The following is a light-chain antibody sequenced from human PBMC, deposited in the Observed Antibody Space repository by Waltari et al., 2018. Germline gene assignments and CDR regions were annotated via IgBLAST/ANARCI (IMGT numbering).Light chain of an antibody. J-gene: IGKJ3*01. V-gene: IGKV1-17*01. CDR2: AAS. CDR3: LQYNSHPFT. Sequence: DIQMTQSPSSLSASAGATVTIPCRASQGISTYLNWYQQKPGKAPKRLIYAASSLESGVPSRFSGSGSGTDFTLTISSLQPEDFATYYCLQYNSHPFTFGPGTKLDIK. CDR1: QGISTY.